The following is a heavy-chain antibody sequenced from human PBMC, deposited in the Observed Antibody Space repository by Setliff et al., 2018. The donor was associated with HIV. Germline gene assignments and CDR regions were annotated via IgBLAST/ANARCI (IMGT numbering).Heavy chain of an antibody. J-gene: IGHJ6*03. CDR3: ASSAGAVPTTAPYGDYYYYFYMDV. CDR1: GGIFSRFA. V-gene: IGHV1-69*05. D-gene: IGHD1-1*01. CDR2: IIPIFGTP. Sequence: SVKVSCKASGGIFSRFAFSWVRQAPGQGLEWMGGIIPIFGTPNYAQKFQGRVTITTDESTNTVYMGLYSLTSEDTAIYYCASSAGAVPTTAPYGDYYYYFYMDVWGKGTTVTVS.